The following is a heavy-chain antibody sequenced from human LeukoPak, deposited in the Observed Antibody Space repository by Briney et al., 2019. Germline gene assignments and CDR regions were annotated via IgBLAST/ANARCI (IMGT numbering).Heavy chain of an antibody. CDR3: AKFIEPQWLVQGYYFDY. J-gene: IGHJ4*02. D-gene: IGHD6-19*01. CDR2: INPNSGGT. CDR1: GYTFTGYY. V-gene: IGHV1-2*02. Sequence: ASVKVSCKASGYTFTGYYMHWVRQAPGQGLEWMGWINPNSGGTNYAQKFQGRVTMTRDTSISTAYMELSRLRSDDTAVYYCAKFIEPQWLVQGYYFDYWGQGTLVTVSS.